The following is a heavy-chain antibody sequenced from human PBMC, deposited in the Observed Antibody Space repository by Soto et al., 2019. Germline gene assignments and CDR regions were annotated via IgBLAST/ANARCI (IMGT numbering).Heavy chain of an antibody. Sequence: PSETLSLTCVVSGGSHSDYFWSWIRQPPGMALEWIGEINHLGSINYNPSLKSRVTMSVDTSKNQFSLTLNSVTAADTATYYCARGGISHWAYFYYMDVWDRGTTVTVSS. CDR2: INHLGSI. J-gene: IGHJ6*03. CDR1: GGSHSDYF. D-gene: IGHD2-21*01. CDR3: ARGGISHWAYFYYMDV. V-gene: IGHV4-34*01.